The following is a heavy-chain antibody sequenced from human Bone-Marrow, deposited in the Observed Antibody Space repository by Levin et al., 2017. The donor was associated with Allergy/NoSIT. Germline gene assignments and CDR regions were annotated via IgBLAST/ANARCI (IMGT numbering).Heavy chain of an antibody. V-gene: IGHV3-30*03. CDR1: GFTFSTYG. D-gene: IGHD4-17*01. CDR2: ISNDGSNK. CDR3: AQGTVTFYFDD. Sequence: GGSLRLSCAASGFTFSTYGMHWVRQAPGKGLEWVAVISNDGSNKYYADSVKGRFTIARDNSKNTLYLQMNSLRAEDTAVYYCAQGTVTFYFDDWGQGTLVTVSS. J-gene: IGHJ4*02.